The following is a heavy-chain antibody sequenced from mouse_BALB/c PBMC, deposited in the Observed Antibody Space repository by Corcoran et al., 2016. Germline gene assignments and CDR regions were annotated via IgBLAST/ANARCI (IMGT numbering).Heavy chain of an antibody. CDR2: INTYTGEP. CDR1: GYTFTNYG. V-gene: IGHV9-1*02. D-gene: IGHD2-10*02. CDR3: AREYRKRMDY. J-gene: IGHJ4*01. Sequence: QIQLVQSGPELKKPGETVKISCKASGYTFTNYGMNWVKQAPGKGLKWMGWINTYTGEPTYADDFKGRFAFSLETSASTAYLQINNLKNEDMATYFCAREYRKRMDYWGQGTSFTVSS.